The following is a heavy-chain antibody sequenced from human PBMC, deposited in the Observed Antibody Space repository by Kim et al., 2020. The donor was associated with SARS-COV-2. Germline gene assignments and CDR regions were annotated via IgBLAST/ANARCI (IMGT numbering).Heavy chain of an antibody. CDR2: MNPNSGNT. CDR3: ASGDSTVTTYYYYYYGMDV. Sequence: ASVKVSCKASGYTFTSYDINWVRQATGQGLEWMGWMNPNSGNTGYAQKFQGRVTMTRNTSISTAYMELSSLRSEDTAVDYCASGDSTVTTYYYYYYGMDVWGQGTTVTLSS. D-gene: IGHD4-17*01. J-gene: IGHJ6*02. CDR1: GYTFTSYD. V-gene: IGHV1-8*01.